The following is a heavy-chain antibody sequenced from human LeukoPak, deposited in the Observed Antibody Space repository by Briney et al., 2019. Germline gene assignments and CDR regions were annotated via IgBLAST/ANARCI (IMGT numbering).Heavy chain of an antibody. Sequence: SVKVSCKASGYTFTGYHMHWVRQAPGQGLEWMGRIIPIFGTANYAQKFQGRVTITTDESTSPAYIQLSSPRSEDTAVYYCARGTMDLGYYFDYWGQGTLVTVSS. D-gene: IGHD3-10*01. CDR1: GYTFTGYH. CDR3: ARGTMDLGYYFDY. CDR2: IIPIFGTA. V-gene: IGHV1-69*05. J-gene: IGHJ4*02.